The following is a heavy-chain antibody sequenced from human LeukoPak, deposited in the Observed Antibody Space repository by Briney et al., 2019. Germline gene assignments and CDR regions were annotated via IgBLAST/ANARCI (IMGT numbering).Heavy chain of an antibody. CDR2: ISWNSGSI. V-gene: IGHV3-9*01. D-gene: IGHD2-2*01. CDR1: GFTFDDYA. J-gene: IGHJ4*02. CDR3: AREYCSSTSCPGGFDY. Sequence: GGSLRLSCAASGFTFDDYAMHWVRQAPGKGLEWVSGISWNSGSIGYADSVKGRSTISRDNSKNTLYLQMNSLRAEDTAVYYCAREYCSSTSCPGGFDYWGQGTLVTVSS.